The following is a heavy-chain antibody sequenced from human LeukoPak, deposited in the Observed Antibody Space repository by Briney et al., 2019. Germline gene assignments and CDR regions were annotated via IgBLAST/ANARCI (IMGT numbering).Heavy chain of an antibody. Sequence: SETLSLACTVSGGSISSSSYYWGWIRQPLGKGLEWIGSIYYSGSTYYNPSLKSRVTISVDTSKNQFSLKLSSVTAADTAVYYCARVYGSGSYYNGYYYYYMDVWGKGTTVTISS. J-gene: IGHJ6*03. CDR1: GGSISSSSYY. V-gene: IGHV4-39*01. CDR2: IYYSGST. CDR3: ARVYGSGSYYNGYYYYYMDV. D-gene: IGHD3-10*01.